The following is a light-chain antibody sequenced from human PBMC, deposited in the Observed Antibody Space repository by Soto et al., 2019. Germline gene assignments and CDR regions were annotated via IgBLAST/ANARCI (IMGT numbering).Light chain of an antibody. Sequence: EIEMTQSPATLSASPGERATISCGASQSVSRNLAWYQQKPGQAPRLLIHDASTRGTGISARFSGSGSGTEFTLTISSLQSEDFAIYYCQQANNWPCTFGQGTKVDIK. CDR3: QQANNWPCT. V-gene: IGKV3-15*01. CDR2: DAS. J-gene: IGKJ3*01. CDR1: QSVSRN.